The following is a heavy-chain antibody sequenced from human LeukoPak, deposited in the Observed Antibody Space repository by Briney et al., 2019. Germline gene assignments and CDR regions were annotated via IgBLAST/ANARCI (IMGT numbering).Heavy chain of an antibody. CDR3: ASGITFGGVIVPGV. D-gene: IGHD3-16*02. CDR2: IYYSGST. V-gene: IGHV4-61*01. J-gene: IGHJ4*02. Sequence: SETLSLTCDVSGSSITSDYFWGWIRQPPGKGLEWIGYIYYSGSTNYNPSLKSRVTISVDTSKKQFSLKLSSVTAADTAVYYCASGITFGGVIVPGVWGQGTLVTVSS. CDR1: GSSITSDYF.